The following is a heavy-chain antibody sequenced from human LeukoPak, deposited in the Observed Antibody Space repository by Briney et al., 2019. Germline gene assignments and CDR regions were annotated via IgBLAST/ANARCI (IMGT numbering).Heavy chain of an antibody. V-gene: IGHV3-23*01. CDR2: ISGSGGST. CDR1: GVTFSSYA. D-gene: IGHD5-18*01. Sequence: PGGSLRLSCAASGVTFSSYAMSWVRQAPGKGLEWVSAISGSGGSTYYADSVKGRFTISRDNSKNTLYLQMNSLRAEDTAVYYCAKKYSYGVTDCVDYWGQGTLVTVSS. J-gene: IGHJ4*02. CDR3: AKKYSYGVTDCVDY.